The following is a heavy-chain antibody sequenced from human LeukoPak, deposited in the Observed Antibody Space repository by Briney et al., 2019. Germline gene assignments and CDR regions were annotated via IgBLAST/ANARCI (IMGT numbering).Heavy chain of an antibody. CDR2: INPNSGGT. CDR3: ARARRITMIVVANNWFDP. CDR1: GYTFTGHY. Sequence: ASVKVSCKASGYTFTGHYIHWVRQAPGQGLEWMGWINPNSGGTNYAQKFQGRVTMTRDTSISTAYMELSRLRSDDTAVYYCARARRITMIVVANNWFDPWGQGTLVTVSS. J-gene: IGHJ5*02. V-gene: IGHV1-2*02. D-gene: IGHD3-22*01.